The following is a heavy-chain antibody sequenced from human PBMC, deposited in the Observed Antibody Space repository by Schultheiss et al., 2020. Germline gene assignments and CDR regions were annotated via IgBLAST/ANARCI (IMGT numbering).Heavy chain of an antibody. CDR1: GFTVSSNY. CDR3: ARERYGDYDLGWFDP. V-gene: IGHV3-53*05. CDR2: IYSGGST. J-gene: IGHJ5*02. D-gene: IGHD4-17*01. Sequence: GGSLRLSCAASGFTVSSNYMSWVRQATGKGLEWVSVIYSGGSTYYADSVKGRFTISRDNSKNTLYLQMNSLRAADTTVYYCARERYGDYDLGWFDPWGQGTLVTVSS.